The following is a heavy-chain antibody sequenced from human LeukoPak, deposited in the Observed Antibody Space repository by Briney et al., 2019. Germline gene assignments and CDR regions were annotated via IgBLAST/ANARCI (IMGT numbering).Heavy chain of an antibody. CDR3: ARDKAAARYYYYGMDV. J-gene: IGHJ6*02. V-gene: IGHV4-39*07. CDR1: GGSISSSSYY. Sequence: SETLSLTCTVSGGSISSSSYYWGWIRQPPGTGLEWIGEINHSGSTNYNPSLKSRVTISVDTSKNQFSLKLSSVTAADTAVYYCARDKAAARYYYYGMDVWGQGTTVTVSS. CDR2: INHSGST. D-gene: IGHD6-13*01.